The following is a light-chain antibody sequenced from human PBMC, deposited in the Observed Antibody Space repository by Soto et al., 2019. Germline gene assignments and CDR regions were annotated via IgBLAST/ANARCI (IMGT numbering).Light chain of an antibody. CDR3: QQYTGPPTT. V-gene: IGKV3-20*01. Sequence: EIIVTQSPDTLYLSPGERATLSCSASQTVSSNYLAWCQQRPGQAPRLLIYGASTRAAGIPDRFSGSGSGTDFTLTITRLEPEDSAVYFCQQYTGPPTTFGQGTRLAVK. J-gene: IGKJ5*01. CDR2: GAS. CDR1: QTVSSNY.